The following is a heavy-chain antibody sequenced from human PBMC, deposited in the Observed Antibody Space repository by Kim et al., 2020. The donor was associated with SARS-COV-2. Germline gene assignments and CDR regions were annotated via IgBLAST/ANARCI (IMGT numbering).Heavy chain of an antibody. CDR3: ARDYSYGDSDDAFDI. V-gene: IGHV3-11*06. J-gene: IGHJ3*02. D-gene: IGHD4-17*01. Sequence: DSVKGRFTISRDNAKNSLYLQMNSLRAEDTAVYYCARDYSYGDSDDAFDIWGQGTMVTVSS.